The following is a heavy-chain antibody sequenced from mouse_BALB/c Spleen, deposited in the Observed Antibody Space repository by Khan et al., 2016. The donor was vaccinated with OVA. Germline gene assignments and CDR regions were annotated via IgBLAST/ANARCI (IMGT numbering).Heavy chain of an antibody. J-gene: IGHJ3*01. CDR1: GFTFSTYG. CDR3: ARLAYYYNSEGFAY. Sequence: EVKLEESGGDFVRPGGSLKLSCAASGFTFSTYGMSWVRQTPDKRLEWVATINTGGAYTYYPDSVKGRFTISRDNAKNTLYLQLSSLKSEDTAIDYCARLAYYYNSEGFAYWGQGTLVTVSA. CDR2: INTGGAYT. V-gene: IGHV5-6*02. D-gene: IGHD1-1*01.